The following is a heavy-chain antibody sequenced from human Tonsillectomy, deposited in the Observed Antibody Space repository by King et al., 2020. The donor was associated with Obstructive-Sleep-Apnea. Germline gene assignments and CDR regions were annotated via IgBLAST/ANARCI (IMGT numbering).Heavy chain of an antibody. J-gene: IGHJ2*01. CDR2: ISWNSGSI. Sequence: DVQLVESGGGLVQPGRSLRLSCAAAGFTFDDYAMHWVRQAPGMGLDGVLGISWNSGSICDAVYVKGRFTIARDKAKNSLYLQMNSLRAEDTALYYCAKGGFVEMATSVGFFDLWGRGTLVTVSS. CDR1: GFTFDDYA. D-gene: IGHD5-24*01. CDR3: AKGGFVEMATSVGFFDL. V-gene: IGHV3-9*01.